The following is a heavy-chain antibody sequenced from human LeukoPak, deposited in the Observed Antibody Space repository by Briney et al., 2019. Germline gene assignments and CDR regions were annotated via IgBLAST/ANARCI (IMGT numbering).Heavy chain of an antibody. CDR2: IIGGAGST. CDR3: TRNSGWYGLS. CDR1: GFSFSSHG. J-gene: IGHJ1*01. V-gene: IGHV3-23*01. D-gene: IGHD6-19*01. Sequence: PGGSLRLSCAASGFSFSSHGMSWVRQAPGKVLEWVSGIIGGAGSTYYADSVKGRFTTSGDNSKNTLFLHLNSLRGEDTAVYYCTRNSGWYGLSWGQGTLVTVSS.